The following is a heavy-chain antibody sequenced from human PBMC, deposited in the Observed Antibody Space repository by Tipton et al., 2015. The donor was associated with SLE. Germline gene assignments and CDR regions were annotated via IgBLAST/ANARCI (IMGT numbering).Heavy chain of an antibody. CDR2: IDSASNYK. J-gene: IGHJ5*01. CDR1: GFDFSLYN. CDR3: ARVEVPIGMSWPARFDS. D-gene: IGHD2-2*01. Sequence: SLRLSCAASGFDFSLYNMNWVRQAPGRGLEWVSSIDSASNYKYYSDSVKGRFTISRDNAKNSLYLQMNDLRAEDTAVYYCARVEVPIGMSWPARFDSWGQGTLVTVSS. V-gene: IGHV3-21*01.